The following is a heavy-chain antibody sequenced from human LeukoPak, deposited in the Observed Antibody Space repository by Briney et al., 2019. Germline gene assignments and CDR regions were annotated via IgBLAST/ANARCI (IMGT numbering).Heavy chain of an antibody. CDR2: IYSGGNT. CDR1: GFTFSNYW. V-gene: IGHV3-53*01. Sequence: GGSLRLSCAASGFTFSNYWMSWVRQAPGKGLEWVSVIYSGGNTYYADSVKGRFTFSKDNSKNTLYLQMTNLRVEDTAVYYCARGVGQDAFDIWGQGTMVTVSS. J-gene: IGHJ3*02. CDR3: ARGVGQDAFDI. D-gene: IGHD1-26*01.